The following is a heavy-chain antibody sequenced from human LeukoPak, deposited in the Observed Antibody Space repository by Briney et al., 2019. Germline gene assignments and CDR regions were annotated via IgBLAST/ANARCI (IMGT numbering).Heavy chain of an antibody. J-gene: IGHJ6*03. D-gene: IGHD2-15*01. CDR3: ARVQAATYYYYMDV. Sequence: PSETLSLTCTVSGDSISSGSYYWSWIRQPAGTGLEWIGRIYTSGSTNYNPSLKSRVTISVDTSKNQFSLRLSSVTAADTAVYYCARVQAATYYYYMDVWGKGTTVTISS. CDR2: IYTSGST. V-gene: IGHV4-61*02. CDR1: GDSISSGSYY.